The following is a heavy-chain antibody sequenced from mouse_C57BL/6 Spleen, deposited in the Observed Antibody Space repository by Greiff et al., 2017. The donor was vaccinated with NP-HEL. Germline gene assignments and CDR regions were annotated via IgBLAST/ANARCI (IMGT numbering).Heavy chain of an antibody. J-gene: IGHJ4*01. CDR1: GYTFTSYW. CDR2: IDPSDSYT. Sequence: VQLQQPGAELVRPGTSVKLSCTASGYTFTSYWMHWVKQRPGQGLEWIGVIDPSDSYTNYNQKFKGKATLTVDTSSSTAYMQLSSLTSEDSAVYYCARRRNYYGSSYYAMDYWGQGTSVTVSS. V-gene: IGHV1-59*01. CDR3: ARRRNYYGSSYYAMDY. D-gene: IGHD1-1*01.